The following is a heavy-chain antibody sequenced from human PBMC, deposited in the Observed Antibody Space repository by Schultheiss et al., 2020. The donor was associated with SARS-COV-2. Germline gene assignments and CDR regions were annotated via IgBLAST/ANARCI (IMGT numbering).Heavy chain of an antibody. CDR1: GGSITNTNSY. J-gene: IGHJ6*02. Sequence: SETLSLTCTVSGGSITNTNSYWGWIRQPPGKGPEWIGEINHSGSTNYNPSLKSRVTISVDTSKNQFSLKLSSVTAADTAVYYCARVMDYGMDVWGQGTTVTVSS. V-gene: IGHV4-39*07. CDR3: ARVMDYGMDV. D-gene: IGHD5-24*01. CDR2: INHSGST.